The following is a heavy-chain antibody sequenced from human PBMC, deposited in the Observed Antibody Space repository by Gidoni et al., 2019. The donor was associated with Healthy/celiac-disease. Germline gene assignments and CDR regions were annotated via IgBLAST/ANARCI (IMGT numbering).Heavy chain of an antibody. CDR1: GYSYTSYW. CDR3: ARVGYDSSGYTNWFDP. CDR2: IDPSDSYT. Sequence: EVQLVQSGAEVKKLGESLRISCKGSGYSYTSYWISWVRQMPGKGLEWMGRIDPSDSYTNYSPSFQGHVTISADKSISTAYLQWSSLKASDTAMYYCARVGYDSSGYTNWFDPWGQGTLVTVSS. D-gene: IGHD3-22*01. V-gene: IGHV5-10-1*03. J-gene: IGHJ5*02.